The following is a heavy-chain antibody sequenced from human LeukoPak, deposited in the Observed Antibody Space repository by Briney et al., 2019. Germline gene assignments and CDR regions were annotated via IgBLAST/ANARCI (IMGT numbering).Heavy chain of an antibody. CDR1: GGSISSSGYY. CDR3: AKLAVAANRWFDP. Sequence: SETLSLTCSVSGGSISSSGYYWGWIRQPPGKGLEWIGNIHYSGSTYYNPSLKSRVTISVDTSKNQFSLKLSSVTAADTAVYYCAKLAVAANRWFDPWGPGTLVSVSS. J-gene: IGHJ5*02. D-gene: IGHD6-19*01. V-gene: IGHV4-39*01. CDR2: IHYSGST.